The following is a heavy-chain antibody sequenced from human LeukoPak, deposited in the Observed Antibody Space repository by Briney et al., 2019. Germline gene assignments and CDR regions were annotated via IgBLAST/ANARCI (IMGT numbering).Heavy chain of an antibody. CDR2: ISGSGGST. V-gene: IGHV3-23*01. D-gene: IGHD2-2*01. CDR3: AKAGIVVVPGKGLYYMDV. Sequence: GGSLRLSCAASGFTFSSYAMSWVRQAPGKGLEWVSAISGSGGSTYYADSVKGRFTISRDNSKNTLYLQMNSLRAEDTAVYYCAKAGIVVVPGKGLYYMDVWGKGTTVTVSS. J-gene: IGHJ6*03. CDR1: GFTFSSYA.